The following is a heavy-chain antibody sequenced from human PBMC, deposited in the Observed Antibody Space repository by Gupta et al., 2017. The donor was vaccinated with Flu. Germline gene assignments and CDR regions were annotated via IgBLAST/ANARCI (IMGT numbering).Heavy chain of an antibody. CDR1: SSFITYYA. D-gene: IGHD3-10*01. CDR2: ISHDWSMS. J-gene: IGHJ6*02. CDR3: AVERRPGLRVSHAMDV. V-gene: IGHV3-30*03. Sequence: QVLESGGGVLHPGRDLRLSCAAASSFITYYAVHWVRPAPCKGLERVALISHDWSMSSYSDSVMGRFAISRDNSRNTASLQVNSLRGEDTAIYFCAVERRPGLRVSHAMDVWGQGTAVTVTS.